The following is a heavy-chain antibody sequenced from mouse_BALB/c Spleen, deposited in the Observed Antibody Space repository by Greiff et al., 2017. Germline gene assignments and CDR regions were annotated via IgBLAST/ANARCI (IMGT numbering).Heavy chain of an antibody. CDR2: IDPENGDT. V-gene: IGHV14-4*02. J-gene: IGHJ3*01. Sequence: EVQLQQSGAELVRSGASVKLSCTASGFNIKDYYRHWVKQRPEQGLEWIGWIDPENGDTEYAPKFQGKATMTADTSSNTAYLQLSSLTSEDTAVYYCNARDGNLAWFAYWGQGTLVTVSA. D-gene: IGHD2-1*01. CDR3: NARDGNLAWFAY. CDR1: GFNIKDYY.